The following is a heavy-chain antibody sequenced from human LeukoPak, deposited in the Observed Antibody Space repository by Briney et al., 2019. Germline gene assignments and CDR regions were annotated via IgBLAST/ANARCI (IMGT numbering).Heavy chain of an antibody. CDR2: ISGSTDRT. J-gene: IGHJ4*02. Sequence: GGSLRLSCAASGFTFSSYAMSWVRQAPGKGLEWVSAISGSTDRTYYADSVKGRFTVSRDNSKNTLYLQMNSLRAEDTAVYYRAKGGSSAVAGNKNYWGQGTLVTVSS. CDR1: GFTFSSYA. D-gene: IGHD6-19*01. CDR3: AKGGSSAVAGNKNY. V-gene: IGHV3-23*01.